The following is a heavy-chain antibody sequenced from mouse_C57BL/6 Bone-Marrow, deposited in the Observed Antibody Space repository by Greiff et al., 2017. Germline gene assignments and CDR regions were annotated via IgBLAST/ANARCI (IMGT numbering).Heavy chain of an antibody. J-gene: IGHJ2*01. CDR1: GFSLTSYG. CDR3: AKNADYYSSDCVDY. D-gene: IGHD1-1*01. CDR2: IWSGGST. V-gene: IGHV2-2*01. Sequence: QVHVKQSGPGLVPPSPSLSITCTVSGFSLTSYGVHWVRQSPGKGLEWLGVIWSGGSTDYNAAFISRLSISKDNSKSQVFFKMNSLQSDDTAIYYCAKNADYYSSDCVDYWGQGTTVTVSS.